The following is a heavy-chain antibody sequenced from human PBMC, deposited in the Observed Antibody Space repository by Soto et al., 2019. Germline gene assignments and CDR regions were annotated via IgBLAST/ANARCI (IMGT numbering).Heavy chain of an antibody. J-gene: IGHJ4*02. V-gene: IGHV3-21*01. CDR2: ISDNGKYI. Sequence: PGGSLRLSCAASGFTFRLYSLNWVRQAPGKGLEWVSSISDNGKYIYYADSVKGRFTISRDNSKNTLFLQMNSLRADDTAVYYCAKDQASGQGSFDSWGQGTLVTVSS. CDR3: AKDQASGQGSFDS. CDR1: GFTFRLYS. D-gene: IGHD2-15*01.